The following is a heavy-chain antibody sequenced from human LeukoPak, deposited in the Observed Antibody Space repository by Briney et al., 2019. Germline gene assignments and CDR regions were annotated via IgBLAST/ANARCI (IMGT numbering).Heavy chain of an antibody. CDR2: MKQDGSQK. CDR1: GFTFSSYW. V-gene: IGHV3-7*01. CDR3: GDWALGY. J-gene: IGHJ4*02. Sequence: SGGSLRLSCAASGFTFSSYWMSWVRQAPGKGLEWVARMKQDGSQKYYVDSVKGRFTISRDNAKNSLYLQMNSLRAEDTAVYYCGDWALGYWGQGTLATVSS. D-gene: IGHD3-9*01.